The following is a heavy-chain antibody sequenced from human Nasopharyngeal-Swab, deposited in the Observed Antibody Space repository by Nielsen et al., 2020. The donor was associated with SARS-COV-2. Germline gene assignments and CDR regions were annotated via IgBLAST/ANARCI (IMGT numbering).Heavy chain of an antibody. J-gene: IGHJ4*02. CDR1: GFTFSTYE. CDR2: ISSSGSTI. V-gene: IGHV3-48*03. Sequence: GESLKISCAASGFTFSTYEMNWVRQAPGKGLEWLSYISSSGSTIYYADSVKVRFTISRANAKNSLYLQMDSLRAEDTAVYYCARDLAMATIFWGQGTLVTVSS. D-gene: IGHD5-24*01. CDR3: ARDLAMATIF.